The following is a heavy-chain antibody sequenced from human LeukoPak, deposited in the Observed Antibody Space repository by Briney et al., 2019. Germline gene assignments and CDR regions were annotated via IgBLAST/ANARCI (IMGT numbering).Heavy chain of an antibody. CDR2: IYHSGST. V-gene: IGHV4-38-2*02. J-gene: IGHJ3*02. CDR3: ARGPVARPSVGAFDI. D-gene: IGHD6-6*01. CDR1: GYSISSGYY. Sequence: SETLSLTCTVSGYSISSGYYWGWIRQPPGKGLEWIGSIYHSGSTYYNPSLKSRVTISVDTSKNQFSLKLSSVTAADTAVYYCARGPVARPSVGAFDIWGQGTMVTVSS.